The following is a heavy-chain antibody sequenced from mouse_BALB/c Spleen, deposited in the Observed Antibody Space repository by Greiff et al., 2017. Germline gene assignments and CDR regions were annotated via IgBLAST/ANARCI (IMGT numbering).Heavy chain of an antibody. CDR1: GFSLTSYD. CDR3: VRYMVTTRYFDV. J-gene: IGHJ1*01. Sequence: VKLMESGPGLVAPSQSLSITCTVSGFSLTSYDISWIRQPPGKGLEWLGVIWTGGGTNYNSAFMSRLSISKDNSKSQVFLKMNSLQTDDTAIYYCVRYMVTTRYFDVWGAGTTVTVSS. CDR2: IWTGGGT. D-gene: IGHD2-2*01. V-gene: IGHV2-9-2*01.